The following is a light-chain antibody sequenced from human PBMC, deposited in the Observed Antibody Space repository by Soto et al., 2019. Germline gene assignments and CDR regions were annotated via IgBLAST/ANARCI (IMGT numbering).Light chain of an antibody. V-gene: IGKV2-28*01. J-gene: IGKJ1*01. CDR2: LGS. CDR1: QSLLHSNGYKY. CDR3: MQALQTPWT. Sequence: DIVMTQSPPSLPVTPGEPASISCTSSQSLLHSNGYKYLDWYLQKPGQSPQLLIYLGSHRASGVPDRFSGSGSGTDFTLKISRVEAEDVGVYYCMQALQTPWTFGQGTKVDIK.